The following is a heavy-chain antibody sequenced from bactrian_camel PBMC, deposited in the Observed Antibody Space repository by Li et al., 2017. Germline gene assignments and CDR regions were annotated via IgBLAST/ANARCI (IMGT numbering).Heavy chain of an antibody. CDR1: GYRHC. CDR3: AVGRPNSWCWTLTLPRYAT. CDR2: VSSPVGTT. D-gene: IGHD3*01. Sequence: VQLVESGGDLVQPGESLRLSCAVSGYRHCVAWFRQVSGKAREGVASVSSPVGTTYYRDDSLKGRFTISRDNAKNTVYLQMNNLQPEDTAMYYCAVGRPNSWCWTLTLPRYATWGQGTQVTVS. V-gene: IGHV3S60*01. J-gene: IGHJ4*01.